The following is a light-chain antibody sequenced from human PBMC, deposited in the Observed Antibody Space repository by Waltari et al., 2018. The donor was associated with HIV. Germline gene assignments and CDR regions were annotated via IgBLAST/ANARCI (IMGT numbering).Light chain of an antibody. V-gene: IGKV1-39*01. CDR3: QQSYKTPET. CDR1: QEISSY. CDR2: AAS. J-gene: IGKJ1*01. Sequence: DIQMTQSPSSLSAFVGDRVIITCPASQEISSYLNWYQQKPGKAPRLLIYAASSLQSGVPSRFSGSGSGTEFTLTINSLQPEDFATYYCQQSYKTPETFGQGTKVETK.